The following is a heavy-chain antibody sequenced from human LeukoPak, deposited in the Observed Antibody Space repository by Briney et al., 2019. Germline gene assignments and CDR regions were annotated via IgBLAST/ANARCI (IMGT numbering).Heavy chain of an antibody. D-gene: IGHD6-6*01. CDR3: ARAARPSPYFDY. V-gene: IGHV3-11*01. CDR2: ISSSDSTI. J-gene: IGHJ4*02. CDR1: GFTFSDYY. Sequence: PGGSLRLSCAASGFTFSDYYMSWIRQAPGKGLEWVSYISSSDSTIYYADSVKGRFTISRDNAKNSLYLQMNSLRAEDTAVYYCARAARPSPYFDYWGQGTLVTVSS.